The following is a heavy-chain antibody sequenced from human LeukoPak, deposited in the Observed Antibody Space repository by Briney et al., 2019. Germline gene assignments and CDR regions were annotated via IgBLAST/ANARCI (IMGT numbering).Heavy chain of an antibody. J-gene: IGHJ6*03. Sequence: ASVKVSCKASGYTLTDYFMHWVRQARGQGLEWMGWINPNSGATSYAQKFQGRVTMTRDTSISTAYMELSRLRSDDTAVYYCARVVIAALSGLYYYYYMDVWGKGTTVTVSS. CDR1: GYTLTDYF. CDR3: ARVVIAALSGLYYYYYMDV. D-gene: IGHD6-6*01. CDR2: INPNSGAT. V-gene: IGHV1-2*02.